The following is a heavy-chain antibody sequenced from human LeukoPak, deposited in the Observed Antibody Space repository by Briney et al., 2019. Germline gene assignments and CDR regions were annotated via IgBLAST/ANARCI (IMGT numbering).Heavy chain of an antibody. Sequence: TGGSLRLSCAISGFSFSSYAMSWVRQAPGKGLEWVSSISGSGGSTYYADSVNGRFTISRDNSKNTLYLQMNSLRDEDTAVYYCARESVVRGLDYWGQGTLVTVSS. CDR3: ARESVVRGLDY. D-gene: IGHD3-10*01. CDR1: GFSFSSYA. J-gene: IGHJ4*02. CDR2: ISGSGGST. V-gene: IGHV3-23*01.